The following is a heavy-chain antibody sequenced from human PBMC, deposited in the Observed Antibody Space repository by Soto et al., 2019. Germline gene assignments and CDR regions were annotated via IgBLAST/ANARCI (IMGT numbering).Heavy chain of an antibody. D-gene: IGHD6-19*01. V-gene: IGHV1-3*01. CDR2: INAGNGNT. CDR1: GYTFTSYA. Sequence: ASVKVSCKASGYTFTSYAMHWVRQAPGQRLEWMGWINAGNGNTKYSQKFQGRVTITRDTSASTAYMELSSLRSEDTAVYYCARDLGHTQWLVPGSNYYYYMDVWGKGTTVTVSS. J-gene: IGHJ6*03. CDR3: ARDLGHTQWLVPGSNYYYYMDV.